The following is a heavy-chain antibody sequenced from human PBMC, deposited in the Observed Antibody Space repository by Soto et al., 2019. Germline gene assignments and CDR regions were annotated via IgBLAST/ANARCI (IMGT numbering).Heavy chain of an antibody. CDR1: GYTFTSYG. CDR2: IDPRSGSA. J-gene: IGHJ5*02. CDR3: ARDQYDFWSGYPNWFDP. Sequence: ASVKVSCKASGYTFTSYGISWVRQAPGQGPEWMGIIDPRSGSAGYAQRFQGRVTMTTDTSTSTAYMELRSLRSDDTAVYYCARDQYDFWSGYPNWFDPWGQGTLVTVSS. D-gene: IGHD3-3*01. V-gene: IGHV1-18*01.